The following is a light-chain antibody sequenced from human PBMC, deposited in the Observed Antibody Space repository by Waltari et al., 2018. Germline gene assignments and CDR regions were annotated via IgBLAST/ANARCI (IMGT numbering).Light chain of an antibody. CDR2: KAS. J-gene: IGKJ1*01. CDR3: QQYYISSQT. Sequence: DIEMTQSPPTLSASVGDRVTISCRASRNIREWLAWYRQRPGTAPELLISKASVLETGVSSRFSGRASAAEFTLTISSLQPDDVATYYCQQYYISSQTFGHGTKVEIK. CDR1: RNIREW. V-gene: IGKV1-5*03.